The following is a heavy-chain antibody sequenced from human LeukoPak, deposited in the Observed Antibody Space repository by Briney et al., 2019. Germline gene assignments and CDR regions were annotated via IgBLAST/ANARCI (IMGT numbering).Heavy chain of an antibody. D-gene: IGHD3-22*01. Sequence: GGSLRLSCAASGFTFSSHEMNWVRQAPGKGLEWVSYISSSGSTIYYADSVKGRFTISRDNAKNSLYLQMNSLRAEDTAVYYCARPGRGNYYDSSGPAGGYWGQGTLVTVSS. CDR3: ARPGRGNYYDSSGPAGGY. CDR1: GFTFSSHE. V-gene: IGHV3-48*03. J-gene: IGHJ4*02. CDR2: ISSSGSTI.